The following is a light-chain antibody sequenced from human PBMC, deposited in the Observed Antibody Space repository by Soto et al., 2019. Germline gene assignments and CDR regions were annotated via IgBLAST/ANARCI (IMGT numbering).Light chain of an antibody. V-gene: IGKV3-20*01. Sequence: EVVLTQSPVTLSLSPGERATLSCRASQSVSSSYLAWYHQKPGQAPRLLIYGASSRATGIPDRFSGSGSGTDFTLTISRLEPEDFAVYYCQQYDTSIWAYTFGQGTKLEIK. J-gene: IGKJ2*01. CDR1: QSVSSSY. CDR3: QQYDTSIWAYT. CDR2: GAS.